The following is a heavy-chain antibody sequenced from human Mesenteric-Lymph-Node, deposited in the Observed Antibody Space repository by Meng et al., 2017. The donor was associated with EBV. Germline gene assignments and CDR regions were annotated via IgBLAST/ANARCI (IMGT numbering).Heavy chain of an antibody. CDR2: IYHSGST. J-gene: IGHJ4*02. CDR3: ARGSAVAGIDY. Sequence: QWKESGPGLVKPSGTLSLTCAVSGGSISMSNWWSWVRQPPGKGLEWIGEIYHSGSTNYNPSLKSRVTISVDKSENQFSLKLSSVTAADTAVYYCARGSAVAGIDYWGQGTLVTVSS. D-gene: IGHD6-19*01. CDR1: GGSISMSNW. V-gene: IGHV4-4*02.